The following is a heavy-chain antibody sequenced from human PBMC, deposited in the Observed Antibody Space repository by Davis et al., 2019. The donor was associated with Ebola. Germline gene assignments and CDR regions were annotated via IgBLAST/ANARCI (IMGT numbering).Heavy chain of an antibody. V-gene: IGHV5-51*01. CDR2: IYPADSDT. J-gene: IGHJ6*02. Sequence: GGSLRLSCQGSGSRFNTYWIGWVRQVPGKGLEWMGIIYPADSDTTYSPSFEGQVTISVDKSLSTTYLQWSTLKASDTAMYYCARLPRGYLDEGYGLDVWGQGTTVTVSS. CDR3: ARLPRGYLDEGYGLDV. CDR1: GSRFNTYW. D-gene: IGHD2-15*01.